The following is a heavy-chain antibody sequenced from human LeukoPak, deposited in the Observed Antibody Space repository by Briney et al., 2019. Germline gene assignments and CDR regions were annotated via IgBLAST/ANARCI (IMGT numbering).Heavy chain of an antibody. CDR2: ITGSGGNT. CDR1: GFIFSSYS. Sequence: GGSLRLSCAASGFIFSSYSMSWVRQAPGKGLEWVSVITGSGGNTYYADSAKGRFTISRDNSKNTLFLQMNSLRAEDTAVYYCAKNLYCGGGSCYPSALGMDVWGQGTTVTVSS. V-gene: IGHV3-23*01. J-gene: IGHJ6*02. CDR3: AKNLYCGGGSCYPSALGMDV. D-gene: IGHD2-15*01.